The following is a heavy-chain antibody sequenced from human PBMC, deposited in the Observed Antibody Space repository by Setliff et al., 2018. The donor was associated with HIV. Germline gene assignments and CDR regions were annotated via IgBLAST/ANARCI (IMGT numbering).Heavy chain of an antibody. CDR1: GYTFIHYD. D-gene: IGHD3-22*01. Sequence: ASVKVSCKASGYTFIHYDIHWVRQAPGQGLEWVGRISVGTGDSKHSPKSQGRVAITRDSSANTAYMELTSLRSEDTAVYYCASPMFYDGTVVWGRGTLVTVSS. J-gene: IGHJ4*02. V-gene: IGHV1-3*01. CDR3: ASPMFYDGTVV. CDR2: ISVGTGDS.